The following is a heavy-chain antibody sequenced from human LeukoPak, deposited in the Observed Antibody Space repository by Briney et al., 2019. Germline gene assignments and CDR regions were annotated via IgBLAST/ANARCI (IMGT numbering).Heavy chain of an antibody. D-gene: IGHD1-26*01. Sequence: SETLSLTCTVSGGSISSYYWSWIRQPPGKGLEWIGYIYYSGSTNYNPSLKSRVTISVDTSKNQFSLKLSSVTAADTAVYYCARAKKWDHFDYWGQGTLSPSPQ. V-gene: IGHV4-59*01. CDR2: IYYSGST. CDR1: GGSISSYY. J-gene: IGHJ4*02. CDR3: ARAKKWDHFDY.